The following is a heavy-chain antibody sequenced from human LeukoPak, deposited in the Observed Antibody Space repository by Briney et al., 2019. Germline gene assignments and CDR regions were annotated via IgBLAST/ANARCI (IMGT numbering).Heavy chain of an antibody. CDR3: AIIARFGHPRYDY. V-gene: IGHV4-34*01. CDR2: SNRYGNT. J-gene: IGHJ4*02. D-gene: IGHD2/OR15-2a*01. CDR1: GASFSGFR. Sequence: SETLSLTCAVHGASFSGFRWTWIRQPPGRGLEWIGESNRYGNTNYNPSLKSRVTISVDTSKSHFSLRLTSVTAADTAQYFCAIIARFGHPRYDYWGQGSLVTVSS.